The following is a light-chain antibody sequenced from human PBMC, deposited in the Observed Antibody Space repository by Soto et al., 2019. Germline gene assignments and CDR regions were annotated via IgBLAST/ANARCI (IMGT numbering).Light chain of an antibody. CDR3: QQYNYWPPT. Sequence: EIVMTQSPATLSVSPGERATLSCRASQSVSSNLAWYQQKPGQAPRLLIYGASTRATGIPARFSGSGSGTEFTLTISSLQSEDFAVYYCQQYNYWPPTLGQGTKVEIK. CDR1: QSVSSN. V-gene: IGKV3-15*01. CDR2: GAS. J-gene: IGKJ1*01.